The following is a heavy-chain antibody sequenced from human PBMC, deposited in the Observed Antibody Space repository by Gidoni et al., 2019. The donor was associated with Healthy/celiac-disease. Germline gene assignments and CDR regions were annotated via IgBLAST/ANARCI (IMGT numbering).Heavy chain of an antibody. CDR1: GFPFDDYA. V-gene: IGHV3-9*01. CDR2: ISWNSGSI. CDR3: AKGRYCSSTSCLFDY. Sequence: EVQLVESGGGLVQPGRSLRLSCAASGFPFDDYAMHWVRQAPGKGLEWVSGISWNSGSIGYADSVKGRFTISRDNAKNSLYLQMNSLRAEDTALYYCAKGRYCSSTSCLFDYWGQGTLVTVSS. D-gene: IGHD2-2*01. J-gene: IGHJ4*02.